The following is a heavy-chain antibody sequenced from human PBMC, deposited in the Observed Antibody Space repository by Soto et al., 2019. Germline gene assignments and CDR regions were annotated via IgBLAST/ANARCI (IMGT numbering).Heavy chain of an antibody. D-gene: IGHD3-22*01. CDR3: AKGIEGYYYDSSGYYPSGYYGMDV. CDR1: GFTFSGYA. J-gene: IGHJ6*02. Sequence: GGSLRLSCAASGFTFSGYAMSWVRQAPGKGLEWVSAISGSGGSTYYADSVKGRFTISRDNSKNTLYLQMNSLRAGDTAVYYCAKGIEGYYYDSSGYYPSGYYGMDVWGQGTTVTVSS. CDR2: ISGSGGST. V-gene: IGHV3-23*01.